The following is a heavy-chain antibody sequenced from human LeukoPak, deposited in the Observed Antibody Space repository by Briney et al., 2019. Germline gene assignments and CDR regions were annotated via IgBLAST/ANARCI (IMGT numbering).Heavy chain of an antibody. D-gene: IGHD4-17*01. CDR2: LHPEDGEA. J-gene: IGHJ3*02. CDR1: GYTLTELS. Sequence: GASVKVSCKVSGYTLTELSMHWVRQAPGKGLEWMGGLHPEDGEAVYAQTLQGRVTMTEDTSTDTAYMELSSLRSGDTAVYYCATRNFGDYGAFDIWGQGTMVTVSS. V-gene: IGHV1-24*01. CDR3: ATRNFGDYGAFDI.